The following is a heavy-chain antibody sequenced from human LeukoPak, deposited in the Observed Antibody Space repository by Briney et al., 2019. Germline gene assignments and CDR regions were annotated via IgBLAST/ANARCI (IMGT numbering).Heavy chain of an antibody. J-gene: IGHJ6*02. CDR3: ARIRAVAGPYGMDV. V-gene: IGHV2-70*11. CDR1: GFSLSTSGMC. Sequence: RLSGPTLVKPTQTLTLTCTFSGFSLSTSGMCVSWIRQPPGKAPEWLARIDWDDDKYYSTSLKTRLTISKDTSKNQVVLTMTNMDPVDTATYYCARIRAVAGPYGMDVWGQGTTVTVSS. D-gene: IGHD6-19*01. CDR2: IDWDDDK.